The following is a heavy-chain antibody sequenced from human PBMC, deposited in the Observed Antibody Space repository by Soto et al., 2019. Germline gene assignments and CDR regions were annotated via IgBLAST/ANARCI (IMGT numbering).Heavy chain of an antibody. CDR3: AKDDYGDQGGFDY. D-gene: IGHD4-17*01. Sequence: QVQLVESGGGVVEPGRSLRLSCAASGFTFSIYGMHWVRQAPGKGLEWVAVISYDGSDKYYGGSVKGRFTISRDNSKNTLYLQMNRLRTEDTAIYYCAKDDYGDQGGFDYWGQGTLVYVSS. CDR2: ISYDGSDK. CDR1: GFTFSIYG. J-gene: IGHJ4*02. V-gene: IGHV3-30*18.